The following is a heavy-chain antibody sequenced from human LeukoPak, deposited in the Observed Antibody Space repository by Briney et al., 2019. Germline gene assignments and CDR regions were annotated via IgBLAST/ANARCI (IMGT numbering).Heavy chain of an antibody. V-gene: IGHV4-4*07. D-gene: IGHD1-26*01. J-gene: IGHJ5*02. CDR2: IYTSGST. Sequence: SETLSLTCTVSGGSISSYYWSWIRQPAGKGLEWIGRIYTSGSTNYNPSLKSRVTMSVDTSKNQFSLKLSSVTAADTAVYYCARDFPKWELLRFDPWGQGTLVTVSS. CDR1: GGSISSYY. CDR3: ARDFPKWELLRFDP.